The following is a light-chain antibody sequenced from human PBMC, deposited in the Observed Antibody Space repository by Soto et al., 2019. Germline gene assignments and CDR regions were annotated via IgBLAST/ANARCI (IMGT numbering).Light chain of an antibody. V-gene: IGKV3-15*01. CDR3: QQYNNWPGLT. CDR1: QSVSNK. CDR2: GAS. J-gene: IGKJ4*01. Sequence: EIVMTQSPATLSVSPGEGATLSCRACQSVSNKLAWYQQKPGQAPRLLISGASTRATGIPARFSGSGSGTEFTLTISSLQSEDFASYYCQQYNNWPGLTFGGGTKVEIK.